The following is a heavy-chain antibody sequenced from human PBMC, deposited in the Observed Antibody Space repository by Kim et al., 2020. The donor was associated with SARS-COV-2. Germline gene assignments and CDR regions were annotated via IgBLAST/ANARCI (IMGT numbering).Heavy chain of an antibody. D-gene: IGHD1-26*01. CDR3: ARGSYVGDY. V-gene: IGHV3-30*01. CDR2: NSK. J-gene: IGHJ4*02. Sequence: NSKYYSDSVKGRFTISGDNAKNTLYLQMNSLRAEDTAVYYCARGSYVGDYWGQGTLVTVSS.